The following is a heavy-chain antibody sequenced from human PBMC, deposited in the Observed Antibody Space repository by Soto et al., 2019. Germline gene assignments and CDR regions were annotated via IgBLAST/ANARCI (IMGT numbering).Heavy chain of an antibody. CDR3: ARDPHEYWTSYWFDP. CDR1: GYNFNIYG. Sequence: ASVKCSCKASGYNFNIYGINWVLQAPGQGLELMGWISAYDGKTTYAEKFQGRVTMTTDASTSTAYMELRSLRSDDTAVYYCARDPHEYWTSYWFDPWGQGTLVTVSS. V-gene: IGHV1-18*01. J-gene: IGHJ5*02. CDR2: ISAYDGKT. D-gene: IGHD3-3*01.